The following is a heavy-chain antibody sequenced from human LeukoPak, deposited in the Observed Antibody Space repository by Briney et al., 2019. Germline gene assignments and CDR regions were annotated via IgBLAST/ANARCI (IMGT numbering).Heavy chain of an antibody. Sequence: SETLSLTCTVSGGSISSHYWSWIRQPPGKGLEWIGYIYYSGSTNYNPSLKSRVTISVDTSKNQFSLKLSSVTAADTAVYYCARDDSGWYFDLWGRGTLVTVSS. CDR1: GGSISSHY. CDR2: IYYSGST. CDR3: ARDDSGWYFDL. V-gene: IGHV4-59*11. J-gene: IGHJ2*01. D-gene: IGHD6-19*01.